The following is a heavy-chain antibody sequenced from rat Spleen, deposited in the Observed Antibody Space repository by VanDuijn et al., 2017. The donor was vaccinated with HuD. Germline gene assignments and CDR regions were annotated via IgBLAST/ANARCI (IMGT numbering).Heavy chain of an antibody. J-gene: IGHJ2*01. CDR3: ARIMYTHFDY. V-gene: IGHV5-22*01. D-gene: IGHD1-6*01. CDR2: ISYEGSGT. Sequence: EVQLVESGGGLVQPGSSLKLSCVASGFTFSSFWMYWIRQAPGKGLEWVASISYEGSGTYYGDSVKGRFTISRDNAKSTLYLQMNSLRSEDTATYYCARIMYTHFDYWGQGVMVTVSS. CDR1: GFTFSSFW.